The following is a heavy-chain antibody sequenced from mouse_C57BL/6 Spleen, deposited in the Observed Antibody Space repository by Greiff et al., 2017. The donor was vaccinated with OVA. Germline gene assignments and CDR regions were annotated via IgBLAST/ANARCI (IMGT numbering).Heavy chain of an antibody. Sequence: EVQLVESGAELVRPGASVKLSCTASGFNIKDYYMHWVKQRPEQGLEWIVRIDPEDGDTEYAPNFPGKATMTAAQSSNTAYLQLSSLTSEDTAVYYWTTWDYGSSYNYAMDYWGQGTSVTVSS. D-gene: IGHD1-1*01. CDR3: TTWDYGSSYNYAMDY. J-gene: IGHJ4*01. CDR2: IDPEDGDT. CDR1: GFNIKDYY. V-gene: IGHV14-1*01.